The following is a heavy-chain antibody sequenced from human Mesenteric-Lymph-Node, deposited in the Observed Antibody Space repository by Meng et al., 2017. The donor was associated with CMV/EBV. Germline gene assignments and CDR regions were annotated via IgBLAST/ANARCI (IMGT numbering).Heavy chain of an antibody. CDR2: IRYDGSNK. V-gene: IGHV3-30*02. CDR3: ANGRYYYDSSGYYRTTSFDY. D-gene: IGHD3-22*01. J-gene: IGHJ4*02. Sequence: GESLKISCAASGFTFSSYGMHWVRQAPGKGLEWVTFIRYDGSNKYYADSVKGRFTISRDNSKNTLYLQMNSLRAEDTAVYYCANGRYYYDSSGYYRTTSFDYWGQGTLVTVSS. CDR1: GFTFSSYG.